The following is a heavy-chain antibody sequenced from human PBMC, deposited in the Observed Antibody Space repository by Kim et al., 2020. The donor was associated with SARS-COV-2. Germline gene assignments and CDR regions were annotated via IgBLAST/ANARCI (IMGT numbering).Heavy chain of an antibody. CDR2: IYYSGST. V-gene: IGHV4-31*03. CDR1: GGSISSGGYY. CDR3: ARENIAAAGTYNYYGMDG. Sequence: SETLSLTCTVSGGSISSGGYYWSWIRQHPGKGLEWIGYIYYSGSTYYNPSLKSRVTISVDTSKNQFSLKLSSVTAADTAVYYCARENIAAAGTYNYYGMDGWGQGTPVPVSS. J-gene: IGHJ6*02. D-gene: IGHD6-13*01.